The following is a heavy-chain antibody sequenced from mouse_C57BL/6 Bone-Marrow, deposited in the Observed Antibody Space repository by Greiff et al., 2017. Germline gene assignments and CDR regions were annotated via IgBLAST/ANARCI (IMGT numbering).Heavy chain of an antibody. CDR3: AREGVYDYPDY. Sequence: QVQLQQPGAELVKPGASVKMSCKASGYTFTCYWIPWVKQRPGQGLEWIGDIYPGSGSTNYNENFKSKATLTVDTSSSTAYMQLRSLTSEDSAVYFCAREGVYDYPDYWGQGSTLRVSS. CDR2: IYPGSGST. V-gene: IGHV1-55*01. D-gene: IGHD2-4*01. CDR1: GYTFTCYW. J-gene: IGHJ2*01.